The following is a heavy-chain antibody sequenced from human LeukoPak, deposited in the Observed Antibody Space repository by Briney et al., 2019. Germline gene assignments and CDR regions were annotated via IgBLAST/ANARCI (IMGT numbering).Heavy chain of an antibody. CDR1: GFTFSSYA. J-gene: IGHJ4*02. V-gene: IGHV3-23*01. D-gene: IGHD2-15*01. CDR3: AKEPRYCSRGSCPYFAY. Sequence: GGSLRLSCAASGFTFSSYAMSWVRQAPGKGLEWVSAISGSGGSTYYADSVKGRFTISRDNSKNTLYLQMNSLRAEDTAVYYCAKEPRYCSRGSCPYFAYWGQGTLVTVSS. CDR2: ISGSGGST.